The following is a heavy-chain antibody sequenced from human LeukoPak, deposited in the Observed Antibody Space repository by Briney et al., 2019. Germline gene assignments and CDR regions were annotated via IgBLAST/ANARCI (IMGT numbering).Heavy chain of an antibody. CDR3: ARDVGYNWLEIDY. D-gene: IGHD5-24*01. CDR1: GFTFSSHG. J-gene: IGHJ4*02. V-gene: IGHV3-33*01. CDR2: MWYDGSKQ. Sequence: GGSLRLSCAASGFTFSSHGIHWVRQAPGKGLEWVALMWYDGSKQYYADPVKGRFTISRDNSKNTLYLQMNSLRAEDTAVYYCARDVGYNWLEIDYWGQGTLVTVSS.